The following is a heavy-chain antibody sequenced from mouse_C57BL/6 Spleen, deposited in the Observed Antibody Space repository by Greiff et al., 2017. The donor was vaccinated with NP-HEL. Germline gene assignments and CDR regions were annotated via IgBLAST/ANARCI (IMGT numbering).Heavy chain of an antibody. Sequence: QVQLKESGAELAKPGASVKLSCKASGYTFTSYWMHWVKQRPGQGLEWIGYINPSSGYTKYNQKFKDKATLTADKSSSTAYMQLSSLTYEDSAVYYCARRDYGSPYYFDYWGQGTTLTVSS. CDR1: GYTFTSYW. CDR2: INPSSGYT. V-gene: IGHV1-7*01. D-gene: IGHD1-1*01. J-gene: IGHJ2*01. CDR3: ARRDYGSPYYFDY.